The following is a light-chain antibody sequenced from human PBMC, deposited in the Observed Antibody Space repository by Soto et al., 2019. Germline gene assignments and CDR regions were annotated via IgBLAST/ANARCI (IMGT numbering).Light chain of an antibody. CDR3: QQYDKWPYT. Sequence: EIVLTQSPATLSVSPGEGATLSCRTSQIIGTNSAWYQQKPGQAPRLLIYGAFIRAPGFPVRFRGTGSGSEFTLTISSLQSEDGALYFCQQYDKWPYTFGQGTNLELK. CDR2: GAF. V-gene: IGKV3-15*01. CDR1: QIIGTN. J-gene: IGKJ2*01.